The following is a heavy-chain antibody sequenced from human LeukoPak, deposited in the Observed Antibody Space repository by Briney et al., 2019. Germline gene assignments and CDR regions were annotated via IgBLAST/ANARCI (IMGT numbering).Heavy chain of an antibody. D-gene: IGHD6-19*01. CDR2: INPNSGGT. CDR3: ARIQTSSGRYRIDY. J-gene: IGHJ4*02. CDR1: GYTFTGYY. Sequence: GASVKVSCKASGYTFTGYYMHWVRQAPGQGLEWMGRINPNSGGTNYAQKFQGRVTMTRDTSISTAYMELSRLRSDDTAVYYCARIQTSSGRYRIDYWGQGTLVTVSS. V-gene: IGHV1-2*06.